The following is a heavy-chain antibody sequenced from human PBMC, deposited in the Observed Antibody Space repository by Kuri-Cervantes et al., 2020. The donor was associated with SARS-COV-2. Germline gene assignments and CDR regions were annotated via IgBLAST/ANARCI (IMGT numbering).Heavy chain of an antibody. CDR1: GFRFSSYG. J-gene: IGHJ5*02. CDR2: IRYDGSIA. CDR3: AKGTPFDP. Sequence: GGSLRLSCAASGFRFSSYGAHWVRQAPGKGLEWVAFIRYDGSIAYYGESVEGRFTISRDNSKNTLYLQMNSLRAEDTAVYYCAKGTPFDPWGQGTLVTVSS. V-gene: IGHV3-30*02.